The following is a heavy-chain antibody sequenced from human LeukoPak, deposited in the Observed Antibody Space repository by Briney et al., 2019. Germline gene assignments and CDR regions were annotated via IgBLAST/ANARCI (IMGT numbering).Heavy chain of an antibody. CDR2: IYSSGST. Sequence: SETLSLTCTVSGGSISGYYWTWIRQPAGKGPEWIGRIYSSGSTNYNPSLKSRVTMSVDTSKNQFSLNLTSVTAADTAVYYCARGDGSGAPYYYGMDVWGQGTTVTVSS. CDR3: ARGDGSGAPYYYGMDV. V-gene: IGHV4-4*07. D-gene: IGHD3-10*01. J-gene: IGHJ6*02. CDR1: GGSISGYY.